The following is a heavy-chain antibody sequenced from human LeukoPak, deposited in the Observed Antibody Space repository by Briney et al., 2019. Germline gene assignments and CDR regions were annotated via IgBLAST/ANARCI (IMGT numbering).Heavy chain of an antibody. Sequence: SGGSLRLSCAASGFTFSNAWMSWVRQAPGKGLEWVGRTKSKTDGATTDYAAPVKGRFTISSDDSKNTLYLQMNSLNTEDTAVHYCITRLWFGELRGYYGMDVWGKGTTVTVPS. CDR3: ITRLWFGELRGYYGMDV. D-gene: IGHD3-10*01. CDR1: GFTFSNAW. CDR2: TKSKTDGATT. V-gene: IGHV3-15*01. J-gene: IGHJ6*04.